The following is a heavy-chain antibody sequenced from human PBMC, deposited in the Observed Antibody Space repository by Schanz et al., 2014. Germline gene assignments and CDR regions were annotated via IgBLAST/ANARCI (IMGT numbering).Heavy chain of an antibody. CDR2: IIPILGIA. D-gene: IGHD6-13*01. CDR1: GGTFSSYT. Sequence: QVQLVQSGAEVKKPGSSVKVSCKASGGTFSSYTISWVRQAPGQGLEWMGRIIPILGIANYAQKFQGRVTITADKSTFTAYMDVSSLRSEDTAVYYCASSGAGYGSSWDFDYWGQGTLVTVSS. J-gene: IGHJ4*02. CDR3: ASSGAGYGSSWDFDY. V-gene: IGHV1-69*02.